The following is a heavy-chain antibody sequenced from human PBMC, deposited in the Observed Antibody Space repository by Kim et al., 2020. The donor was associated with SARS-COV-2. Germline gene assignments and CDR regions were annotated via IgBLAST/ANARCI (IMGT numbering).Heavy chain of an antibody. CDR3: ARDSPPSQQWLVEDPGDWFDP. D-gene: IGHD6-19*01. Sequence: ASVKVSCKASGYTFTSYGISWVRQAPGQGLEWMGWISAYNGNTNYAQKLQGRVTMTTDTSTSTAYMELRSLRSHDTAVYYCARDSPPSQQWLVEDPGDWFDPWGQGTLVTVSS. CDR2: ISAYNGNT. CDR1: GYTFTSYG. V-gene: IGHV1-18*01. J-gene: IGHJ5*02.